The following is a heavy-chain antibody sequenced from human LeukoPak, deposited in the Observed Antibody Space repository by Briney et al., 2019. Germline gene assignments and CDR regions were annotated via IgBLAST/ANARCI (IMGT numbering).Heavy chain of an antibody. CDR3: ARGIMGGGVSRHYYYGMDV. D-gene: IGHD3-16*01. Sequence: SETLSLTCTVSGGSISSYYWSWIRQPPGKGLEWIGYIYYSGSTNYNPSLKSRVTISVDTSKNQFSLKLSSVTAADTAVYYCARGIMGGGVSRHYYYGMDVWGQGTTVTVSS. V-gene: IGHV4-59*01. CDR1: GGSISSYY. J-gene: IGHJ6*02. CDR2: IYYSGST.